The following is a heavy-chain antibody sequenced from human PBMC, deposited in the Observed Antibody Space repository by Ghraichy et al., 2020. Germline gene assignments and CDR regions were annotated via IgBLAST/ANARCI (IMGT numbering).Heavy chain of an antibody. CDR2: ISSSSSTI. D-gene: IGHD3-9*01. CDR1: GFTFSSYS. J-gene: IGHJ6*02. CDR3: ARDYDILTGYPPYYYYYGMDV. Sequence: GGSLRLSCAASGFTFSSYSMNWVRQAPGKGLEWVSYISSSSSTIYYADSVKGRFTISRDNAKNSLYLQMNSLRDEDTAVYYCARDYDILTGYPPYYYYYGMDVWGQGTTVTVSS. V-gene: IGHV3-48*02.